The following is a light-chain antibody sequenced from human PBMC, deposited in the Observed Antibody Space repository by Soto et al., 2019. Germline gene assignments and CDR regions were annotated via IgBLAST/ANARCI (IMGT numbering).Light chain of an antibody. CDR1: QSVSSSY. CDR2: GAS. J-gene: IGKJ5*01. V-gene: IGKV3-20*01. CDR3: QQYNNWPPIT. Sequence: EIVLTQSPATLSLSPGERATLSCRASQSVSSSYLAWYQQKPGQAPRLLIYGASSRATGIPDRFSGSGSGTDFTLTISRLEPEDFAMYYCQQYNNWPPITFGQGTRLEIK.